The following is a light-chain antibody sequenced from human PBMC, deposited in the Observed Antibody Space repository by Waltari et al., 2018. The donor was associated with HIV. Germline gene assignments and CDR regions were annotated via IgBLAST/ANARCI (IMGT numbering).Light chain of an antibody. CDR2: AGS. Sequence: DLQLPQSPSFLSASVGDRVTITCRASQSIGSNLACYQQNPGKARNLLIYAGSTLQSGVPARYSGSGYGTEFTRTISSLEPEDCATYYWKQFRTFGQGTTVDIK. CDR3: KQFRT. J-gene: IGKJ1*01. CDR1: QSIGSN. V-gene: IGKV1-9*01.